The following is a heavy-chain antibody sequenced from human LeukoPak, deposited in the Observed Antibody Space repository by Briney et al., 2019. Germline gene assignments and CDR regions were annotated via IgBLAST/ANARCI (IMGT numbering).Heavy chain of an antibody. CDR1: GGSISSYY. D-gene: IGHD1-14*01. V-gene: IGHV4-59*08. Sequence: SETLSLTCTVSGGSISSYYWSWIRQPPGKGLEWIGYIYYSGSTNYNPSLKSRVTISVDTSKNQFSLKLSSVTAADTAVYYCARHRTKTTEVYWGQGTLVTVSS. CDR2: IYYSGST. CDR3: ARHRTKTTEVY. J-gene: IGHJ4*02.